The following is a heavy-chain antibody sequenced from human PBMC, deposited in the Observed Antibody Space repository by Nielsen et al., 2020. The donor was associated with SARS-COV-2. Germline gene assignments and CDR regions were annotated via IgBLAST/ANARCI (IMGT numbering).Heavy chain of an antibody. CDR2: ISYDGSNK. CDR1: GFTFSDYY. D-gene: IGHD2-21*02. CDR3: ARDPYCGGDCYYSGAFDY. Sequence: GESLKISCAASGFTFSDYYMSWIRQAPGKGLEWVAVISYDGSNKYYADSVKGRFTISRDNSKNTLYLQMNSLRAEDTAVYYCARDPYCGGDCYYSGAFDYWGQGTLVTVSS. V-gene: IGHV3-30-3*01. J-gene: IGHJ4*02.